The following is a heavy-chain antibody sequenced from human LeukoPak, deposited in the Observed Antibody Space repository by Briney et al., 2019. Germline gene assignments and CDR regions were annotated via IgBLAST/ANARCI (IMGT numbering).Heavy chain of an antibody. CDR3: AKDLGSGLPPDGFDI. Sequence: GGSLRLSCAASGFTFKSFGMHWVRQAPGKGLEWVAIIAYDGNYKHYADSVKGRFTMSGDNSKSTLSLQMNSLRPDDTAVYYCAKDLGSGLPPDGFDIWGQGTLVTVSS. D-gene: IGHD3-16*01. CDR2: IAYDGNYK. V-gene: IGHV3-30*18. J-gene: IGHJ3*02. CDR1: GFTFKSFG.